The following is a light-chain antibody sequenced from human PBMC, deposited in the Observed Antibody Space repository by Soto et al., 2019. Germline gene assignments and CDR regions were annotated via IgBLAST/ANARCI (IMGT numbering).Light chain of an antibody. CDR3: HQYGTSPWT. Sequence: EIVLTQSPGTLSLSPGERATLSCRASQSVGNNYLAWYQQKPGQAPRLLIFAASSRATGIPDRFSGSGSGSDFTLTISRLEPEDFAVYYCHQYGTSPWTFGQGTKVEIK. CDR1: QSVGNNY. CDR2: AAS. V-gene: IGKV3-20*01. J-gene: IGKJ1*01.